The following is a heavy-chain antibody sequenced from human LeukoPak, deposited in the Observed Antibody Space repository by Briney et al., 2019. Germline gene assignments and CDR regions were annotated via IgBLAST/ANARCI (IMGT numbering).Heavy chain of an antibody. V-gene: IGHV1-18*01. CDR3: ARSLWFGELFSAFDT. D-gene: IGHD3-10*01. CDR1: GYTFTSYG. Sequence: ASVKVSCKASGYTFTSYGISWVRQAPGQGLEWMGWISAYNGNTNYAQKLQGRVTMTTDTSTSTAYMELRSLRSDDTAVYYCARSLWFGELFSAFDTWGQGTMVTASS. CDR2: ISAYNGNT. J-gene: IGHJ3*02.